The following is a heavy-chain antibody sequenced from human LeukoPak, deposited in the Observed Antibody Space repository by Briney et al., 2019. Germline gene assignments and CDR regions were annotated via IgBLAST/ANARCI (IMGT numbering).Heavy chain of an antibody. CDR3: ARASQWLAFDS. V-gene: IGHV3-66*01. J-gene: IGHJ4*02. D-gene: IGHD6-19*01. Sequence: GGSLRLSCAASGLTVSSNYMTWVRQAPGKGLEWVSVIYNGDNTSYADSVKGRFTISRDSSKNTLFLQMNSLRAEDTAVYYCARASQWLAFDSWGQGTLVTVSS. CDR2: IYNGDNT. CDR1: GLTVSSNY.